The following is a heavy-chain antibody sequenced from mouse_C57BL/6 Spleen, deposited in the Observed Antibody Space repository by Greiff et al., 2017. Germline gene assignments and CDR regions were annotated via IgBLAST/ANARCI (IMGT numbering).Heavy chain of an antibody. J-gene: IGHJ2*01. CDR1: GFTIKNTY. V-gene: IGHV14-3*01. CDR3: ASIYFDY. CDR2: IDPANGNT. Sequence: VQLQQSVAELVRPGASVKLSCTASGFTIKNTYMHWVKQRPEQGLEWIGRIDPANGNTKYAPKFQGKATITADTSSNTAYLQLRSLTSEDTAIYYCASIYFDYWGQGTTLTVSS.